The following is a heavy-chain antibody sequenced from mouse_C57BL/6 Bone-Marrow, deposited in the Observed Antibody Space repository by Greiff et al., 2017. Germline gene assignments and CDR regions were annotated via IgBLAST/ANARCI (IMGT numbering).Heavy chain of an antibody. CDR2: IWSDGST. CDR1: GFSLTSYG. CDR3: ARHGRYDYDGGYAMDY. V-gene: IGHV2-6-1*01. D-gene: IGHD2-4*01. J-gene: IGHJ4*01. Sequence: VQLVESGPGLVAPSQSLSITCTVSGFSLTSYGVHWVRQPPGKGLEWLVVIWSDGSTTYNSALKSRLSISKDNSKSQVFLKMNSLQTDDTAMYYCARHGRYDYDGGYAMDYWGQGTSVTVSS.